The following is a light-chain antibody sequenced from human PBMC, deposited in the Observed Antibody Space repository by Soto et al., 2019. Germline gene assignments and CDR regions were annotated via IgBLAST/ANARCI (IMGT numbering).Light chain of an antibody. CDR1: SSNIGTNY. V-gene: IGLV1-47*01. CDR3: SSYSSTSTPYV. CDR2: RND. J-gene: IGLJ1*01. Sequence: QSVLTQPPSASATPGQRVTISCSGSSSNIGTNYVYWYQHLPGTAPKLLIYRNDQRPSGVPDRFSGSMSGTAASLAIGGLRSEDEADYYCSSYSSTSTPYVFGGGTKLTVL.